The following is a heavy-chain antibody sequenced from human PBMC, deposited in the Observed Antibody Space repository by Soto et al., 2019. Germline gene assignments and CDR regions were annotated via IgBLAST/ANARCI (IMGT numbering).Heavy chain of an antibody. CDR1: GSTFTTYD. V-gene: IGHV1-8*01. J-gene: IGHJ6*02. CDR2: VNPNSSNT. CDR3: TRGFSVREVIIVSEYGMDV. Sequence: QVQLVQSGAEVKKPGASVKVSCKASGSTFTTYDINWVRQATAQGLEWMGWVNPNSSNTGYAQKYQGRAPMTRNTSISTASTEVSSLSSESTAVYYCTRGFSVREVIIVSEYGMDVWGQGTTVTVSS. D-gene: IGHD3-10*01.